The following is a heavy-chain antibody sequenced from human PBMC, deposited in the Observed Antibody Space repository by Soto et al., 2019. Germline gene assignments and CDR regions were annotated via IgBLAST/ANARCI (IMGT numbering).Heavy chain of an antibody. CDR2: IIAVLGIT. D-gene: IGHD4-17*01. CDR1: GGTSSTYA. CDR3: AREEGTVTYDY. Sequence: QVHLVQSGAEVRKPGSSVKVSCKASGGTSSTYAISWVQQAPGQGLEWMGRIIAVLGITNYAQSFQGRVTITADKSTSTAYMELSSLRSEDTAVYYCAREEGTVTYDYWGQGTLVTVSS. V-gene: IGHV1-69*04. J-gene: IGHJ4*02.